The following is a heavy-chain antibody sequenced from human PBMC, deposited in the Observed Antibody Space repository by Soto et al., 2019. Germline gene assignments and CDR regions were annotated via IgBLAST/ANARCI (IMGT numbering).Heavy chain of an antibody. CDR1: GFTVSSNY. J-gene: IGHJ6*02. CDR2: IYSGGST. V-gene: IGHV3-53*01. Sequence: GGSLRLSCAASGFTVSSNYMSWVRQAPGKGLEWVSVIYSGGSTYYADSVRGRFTISRDNSKNTLYLQMNSLRAEDTAVYYCARDSDYYDSSGYPIYYGMDVWGQGTTVTVSS. CDR3: ARDSDYYDSSGYPIYYGMDV. D-gene: IGHD3-22*01.